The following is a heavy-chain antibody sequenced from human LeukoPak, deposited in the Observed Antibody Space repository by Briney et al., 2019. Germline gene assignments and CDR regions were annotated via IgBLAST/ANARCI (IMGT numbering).Heavy chain of an antibody. CDR3: ARDGPPTTYYDFWSGYYTGFDY. Sequence: PGGSLRLSCAASGFTFSDYYMSWIRQAPGKGLEWVSYISSSGSTIYYADSVKGRFTISRDNAKNSLYLQMNSLRAEDTAVYYCARDGPPTTYYDFWSGYYTGFDYWGQGTLVTVSS. CDR1: GFTFSDYY. CDR2: ISSSGSTI. V-gene: IGHV3-11*04. D-gene: IGHD3-3*01. J-gene: IGHJ4*02.